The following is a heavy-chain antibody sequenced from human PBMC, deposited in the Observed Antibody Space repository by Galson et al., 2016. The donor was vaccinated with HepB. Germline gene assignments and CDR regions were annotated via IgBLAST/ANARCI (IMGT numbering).Heavy chain of an antibody. Sequence: SLRHSCAASGFTFSSYAMHWVRQAPGKGLEWVAVISYDETNKYYADSVNGRFTISRDNSKNTLYLQMNSLRAENTAVYYCARVGGFGGPLYFDYWGQVTLVTVSS. D-gene: IGHD3-10*01. V-gene: IGHV3-30*04. CDR1: GFTFSSYA. CDR3: ARVGGFGGPLYFDY. J-gene: IGHJ4*02. CDR2: ISYDETNK.